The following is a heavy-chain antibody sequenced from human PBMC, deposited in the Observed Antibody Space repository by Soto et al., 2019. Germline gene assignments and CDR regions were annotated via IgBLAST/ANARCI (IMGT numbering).Heavy chain of an antibody. D-gene: IGHD5-12*01. V-gene: IGHV4-34*02. J-gene: IGHJ4*02. Sequence: QVQLRQWGAGLLKPLETLSLRCAVYGDSLSDYSWRWIRQSPEKGLEWIGEINHGGSMKSNPSLKSRVTISVDTSKNQVSLILTSATAADTAVYRCARGGGKSGYFFDYWGRGTLVTVSS. CDR3: ARGGGKSGYFFDY. CDR2: INHGGSM. CDR1: GDSLSDYS.